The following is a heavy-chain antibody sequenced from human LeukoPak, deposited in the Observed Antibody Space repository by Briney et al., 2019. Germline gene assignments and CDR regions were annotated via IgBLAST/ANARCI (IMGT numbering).Heavy chain of an antibody. V-gene: IGHV3-9*01. D-gene: IGHD6-19*01. CDR3: ARDSGTVAGTVNWYFDL. CDR2: ISWNSGSI. J-gene: IGHJ2*01. Sequence: PGGSLRLSCAASGFTFDDYAMHWVRQAPGKGLEWVSGISWNSGSIGYADSVNGRFTISRDNAKNSLYLQMNSLRAEDTALYYCARDSGTVAGTVNWYFDLWGRGTLVTVSS. CDR1: GFTFDDYA.